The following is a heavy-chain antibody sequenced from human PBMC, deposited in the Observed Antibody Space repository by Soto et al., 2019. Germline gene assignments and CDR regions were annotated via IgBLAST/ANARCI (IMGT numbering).Heavy chain of an antibody. Sequence: LVKMSSRASGHRFISYYFHWVRQAPAQGLEWIAVFNPANSSTTYAELEHGRVTMTTHPSTCTHFMELSSLRSEDTAVSFCARDISRRQTYYGLDVWGQGTTVTVSS. CDR3: ARDISRRQTYYGLDV. D-gene: IGHD2-21*01. J-gene: IGHJ6*02. V-gene: IGHV1-46*04. CDR2: FNPANSST. CDR1: GHRFISYY.